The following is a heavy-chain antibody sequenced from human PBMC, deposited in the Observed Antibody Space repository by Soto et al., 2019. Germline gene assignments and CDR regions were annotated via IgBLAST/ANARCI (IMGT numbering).Heavy chain of an antibody. CDR2: ISGSGGST. V-gene: IGHV3-23*01. J-gene: IGHJ6*02. D-gene: IGHD3-9*01. Sequence: GESLKISCAASGFTFSSYAMSWVRQAPGKGLEWVSAISGSGGSTYYADSVKGRFTISRDNSKNTLYLQMNSLRAEDTAVYYCAKDPKYYDILTGYYSYYYGMDVWGQGTTVTVSS. CDR3: AKDPKYYDILTGYYSYYYGMDV. CDR1: GFTFSSYA.